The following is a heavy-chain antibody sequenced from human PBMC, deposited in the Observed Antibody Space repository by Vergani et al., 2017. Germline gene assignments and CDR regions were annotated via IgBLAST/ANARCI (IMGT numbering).Heavy chain of an antibody. D-gene: IGHD2-2*02. J-gene: IGHJ4*02. CDR3: ATIGYRRWGYYFDY. CDR1: GDSISSNNC. V-gene: IGHV4-4*03. Sequence: QVRLEESGPGLVKPPGTLSLTCAVSGDSISSNNCWTWVRQPPGKGLEWIGEICHTEDTKYSPSLKGRVTVSVDESKNLFSLRLNSVTAADTAVYYCATIGYRRWGYYFDYWLQRILVTVS. CDR2: ICHTEDT.